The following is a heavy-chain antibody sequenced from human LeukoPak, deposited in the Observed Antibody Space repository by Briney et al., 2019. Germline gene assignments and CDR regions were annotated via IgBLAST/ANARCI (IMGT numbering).Heavy chain of an antibody. CDR1: GFTFNTYS. V-gene: IGHV3-48*01. J-gene: IGHJ6*03. D-gene: IGHD3-16*01. CDR2: ISGSSGTI. Sequence: GGSLRLSCAASGFTFNTYSMNLVRQAPGNGLEWVSYISGSSGTIYYADSVKGRFTIPGDNAKNSLYLQMNSLRAEDTAVYYCARRSEFGVLYYMDVWGKGTTVTVSS. CDR3: ARRSEFGVLYYMDV.